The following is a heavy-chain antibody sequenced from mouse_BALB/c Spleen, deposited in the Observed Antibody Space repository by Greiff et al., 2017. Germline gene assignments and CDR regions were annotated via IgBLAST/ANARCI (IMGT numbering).Heavy chain of an antibody. J-gene: IGHJ2*01. V-gene: IGHV1-87*01. CDR1: GYTFTSYW. D-gene: IGHD1-1*01. CDR2: IYPGDGDT. Sequence: QVQLKQSGAELARPGASVKLSCKASGYTFTSYWMQWVKQRPGQGLEWIGAIYPGDGDTRYTQKFKGKATLTADKSSSTAYMQLSSLASEDSAVYYCARGYYGSSYDFDYWGQGTTLTVSS. CDR3: ARGYYGSSYDFDY.